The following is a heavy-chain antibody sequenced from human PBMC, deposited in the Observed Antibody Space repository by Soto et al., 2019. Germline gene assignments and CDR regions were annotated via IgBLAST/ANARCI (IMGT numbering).Heavy chain of an antibody. V-gene: IGHV3-23*01. CDR3: AKDNSPYSGYNSFDY. Sequence: EVRLLESGGGLIQPGGSLRLSCAASGFTFSSYVMSWVRQAPGTGLEWVSGISGSGTNTYYADSVKGRFTISRDNSKXXXXXXXXXXRAEDTAEYYCAKDNSPYSGYNSFDYWGEGTLVTVSS. J-gene: IGHJ4*02. CDR2: ISGSGTNT. D-gene: IGHD5-12*01. CDR1: GFTFSSYV.